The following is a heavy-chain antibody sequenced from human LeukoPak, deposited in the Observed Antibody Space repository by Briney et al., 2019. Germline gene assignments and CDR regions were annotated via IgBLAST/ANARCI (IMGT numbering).Heavy chain of an antibody. J-gene: IGHJ4*02. CDR2: INAGSGNT. CDR1: GYTFTSYA. CDR3: ARGPYRFGELLGY. V-gene: IGHV1-3*01. Sequence: ASVKVSCKASGYTFTSYAMHWVRQAPGQRLEWMGWINAGSGNTKYSQKFQGRVTITRDTSASTAYMELSSLRSEDTAVYYCARGPYRFGELLGYWGQGTLVTVSS. D-gene: IGHD3-10*01.